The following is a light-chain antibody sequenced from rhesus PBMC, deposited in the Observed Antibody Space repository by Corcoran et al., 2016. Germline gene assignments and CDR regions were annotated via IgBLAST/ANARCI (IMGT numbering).Light chain of an antibody. CDR1: QGISSF. Sequence: DIQMTQSPSSLSASVGDTVTITCRASQGISSFLNVFQQKPGKAPKLLIYAATTLKSGVPSRFSGSGSGTNDTLPISSLRPEDVAPYYFQHGSGTPWAFCPGTKVDIQ. CDR2: AAT. CDR3: QHGSGTPWA. V-gene: IGKV1-28*03. J-gene: IGKJ1*01.